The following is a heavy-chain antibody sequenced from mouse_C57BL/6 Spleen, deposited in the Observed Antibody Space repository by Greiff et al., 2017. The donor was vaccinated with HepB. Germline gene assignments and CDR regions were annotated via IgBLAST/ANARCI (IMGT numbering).Heavy chain of an antibody. CDR1: GYSFTGYY. J-gene: IGHJ2*01. D-gene: IGHD1-1*01. V-gene: IGHV1-42*01. CDR2: INPSTGGT. CDR3: AAGVYYGSPFDY. Sequence: EVQLQQSGPELVKPGASVKISCKASGYSFTGYYMNWVKQSPEKSLEWIGEINPSTGGTTYNQKFKAKATLTVDKSSSTAYMQLKSLTSEDSAVYYCAAGVYYGSPFDYWGQGTTLTVSS.